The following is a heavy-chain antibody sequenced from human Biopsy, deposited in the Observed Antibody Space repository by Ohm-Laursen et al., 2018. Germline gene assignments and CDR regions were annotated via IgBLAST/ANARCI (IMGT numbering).Heavy chain of an antibody. J-gene: IGHJ4*02. V-gene: IGHV3-30*18. CDR2: IRYDGSKR. CDR3: SKDRGYDILTGYYAEE. Sequence: RSLRLSCSASGFTFSTYDMHWVRQAPGKGLQWVTLIRYDGSKRYYADSVKGRFTISRDNSKSTLYLQMNSLRAEDTAVYYCSKDRGYDILTGYYAEEWGQGTLVTVSS. D-gene: IGHD3-9*01. CDR1: GFTFSTYD.